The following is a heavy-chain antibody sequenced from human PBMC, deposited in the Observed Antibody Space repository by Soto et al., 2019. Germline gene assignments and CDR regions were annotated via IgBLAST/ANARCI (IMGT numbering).Heavy chain of an antibody. Sequence: QVQLVQSGAEVKKPGASVKVSCKASGYTFTSYDINWVRQATGQGLEWMGWMNPNSGNTGYAQKFQGRVTITRNTSISTAYMELSSLRSEDTAVYYCARALMVYADYYYYYMDVWGKGTTVTVSS. CDR3: ARALMVYADYYYYYMDV. CDR2: MNPNSGNT. D-gene: IGHD2-8*01. V-gene: IGHV1-8*01. CDR1: GYTFTSYD. J-gene: IGHJ6*03.